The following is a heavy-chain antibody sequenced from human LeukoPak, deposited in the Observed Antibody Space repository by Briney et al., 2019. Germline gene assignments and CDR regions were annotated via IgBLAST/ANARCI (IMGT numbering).Heavy chain of an antibody. J-gene: IGHJ4*02. CDR3: AKGRGVIDY. D-gene: IGHD3-10*01. Sequence: GGRVRLSCAASGFTFRSCGMHWLRQAPGKGLEWVTFIWYEGSNKYHADSVKGPFAITRDNSKNTLYLQMNSLRAEDTAVYYCAKGRGVIDYWGQGTLVTVSS. V-gene: IGHV3-30*02. CDR2: IWYEGSNK. CDR1: GFTFRSCG.